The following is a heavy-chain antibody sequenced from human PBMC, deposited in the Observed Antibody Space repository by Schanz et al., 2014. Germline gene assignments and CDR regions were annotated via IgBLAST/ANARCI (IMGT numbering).Heavy chain of an antibody. D-gene: IGHD2-21*01. V-gene: IGHV1-69*04. Sequence: QVQLVQSGGEMKKPGASVKLSCKASGYSFINYGINWVRQAPGQGLEWMGRIIPSLGLAKYEQKFQDKVTITADTSTTTAYMELSGLRSEDTAVYYCARDRLECGAECYSVEVFEIWGQGTLVIVSS. CDR1: GYSFINYG. J-gene: IGHJ4*02. CDR3: ARDRLECGAECYSVEVFEI. CDR2: IIPSLGLA.